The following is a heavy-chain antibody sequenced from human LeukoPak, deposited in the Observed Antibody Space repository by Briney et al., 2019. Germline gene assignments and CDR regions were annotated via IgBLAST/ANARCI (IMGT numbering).Heavy chain of an antibody. J-gene: IGHJ3*02. CDR2: IIPIFGTA. CDR3: ARVGGVVTVDAFDI. V-gene: IGHV1-69*05. CDR1: GGTFSSYA. D-gene: IGHD3-3*01. Sequence: ASVKVSCKASGGTFSSYAISWVRQAPGQGLEWMGGIIPIFGTANYAQKFQGRVTNTTDESTSTAYMELSSLRSEDTAVYYCARVGGVVTVDAFDIWGQGTMVTVSS.